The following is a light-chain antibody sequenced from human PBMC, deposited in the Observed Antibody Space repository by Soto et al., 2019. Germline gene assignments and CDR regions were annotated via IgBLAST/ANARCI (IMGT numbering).Light chain of an antibody. V-gene: IGLV2-14*01. CDR3: SSYTSSSTLV. CDR2: EVS. Sequence: QSALTQPASVSGSPGQSITISCTGTSSDVGGYNYVSWYQQHPGKAPKLMIYEVSNRPSGVSNRFSGSKSGNTASLTISGIHAEDEADYYCSSYTSSSTLVFGTGTKVTVL. CDR1: SSDVGGYNY. J-gene: IGLJ1*01.